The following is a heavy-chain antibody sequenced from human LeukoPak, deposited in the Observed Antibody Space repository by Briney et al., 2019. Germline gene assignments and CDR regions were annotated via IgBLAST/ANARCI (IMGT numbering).Heavy chain of an antibody. J-gene: IGHJ4*02. D-gene: IGHD5-12*01. CDR2: INPSGGST. CDR3: AISYERGYSGYGLDY. V-gene: IGHV1-46*01. Sequence: GASVKVSCKASGYTFTSYYIHWVRQAPGPGLEWMGMINPSGGSTSYAQKFQGRVTMTRDTSISTAYMELSRLRSDDTAVYYCAISYERGYSGYGLDYWGQGTLVTVSS. CDR1: GYTFTSYY.